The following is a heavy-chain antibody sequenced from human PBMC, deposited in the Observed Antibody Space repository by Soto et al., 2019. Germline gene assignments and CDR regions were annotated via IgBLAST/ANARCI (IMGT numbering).Heavy chain of an antibody. V-gene: IGHV3-30*18. Sequence: GGSLRLSCAASGFTFISYGMHWVRQAPGEGLEWVAVISYDGNNKYYADSVKGRFTISRDDFKNTLYLQMNSLRAEDTAVYYCVKDVRVVPVIGSTGLDYWGQGTLVTVSS. J-gene: IGHJ4*02. D-gene: IGHD2-8*02. CDR1: GFTFISYG. CDR2: ISYDGNNK. CDR3: VKDVRVVPVIGSTGLDY.